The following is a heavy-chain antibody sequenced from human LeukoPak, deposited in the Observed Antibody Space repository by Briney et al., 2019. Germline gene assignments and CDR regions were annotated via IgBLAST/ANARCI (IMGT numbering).Heavy chain of an antibody. CDR1: GFTLRDYY. CDR2: ISRSGDNL. CDR3: AREVVIFPDYYYYGMDI. D-gene: IGHD3-9*01. Sequence: GGSLRLSCAASGFTLRDYYMTWIRQAPGKGLEWIAYISRSGDNLYYADSVEGRFTISRDNAKNSLYLQMNSLRAEDTAMYYCAREVVIFPDYYYYGMDIWGQGTTVTVSS. J-gene: IGHJ6*02. V-gene: IGHV3-11*01.